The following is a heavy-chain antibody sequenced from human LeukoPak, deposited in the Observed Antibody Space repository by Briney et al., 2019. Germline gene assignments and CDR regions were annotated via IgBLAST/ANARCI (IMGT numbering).Heavy chain of an antibody. V-gene: IGHV1-46*01. J-gene: IGHJ4*02. CDR3: ARDLEGGPAYQLLTWQDSSGFGY. CDR2: INPSGGST. CDR1: GYNFTSYY. D-gene: IGHD2-2*01. Sequence: GASVKVSCKASGYNFTSYYMHWVRQAPGPGLEWMGIINPSGGSTSYAQKFQGRVTMTRDTSTSTVYMELSSLRSEDTAVYYCARDLEGGPAYQLLTWQDSSGFGYWGQGTLVTVSS.